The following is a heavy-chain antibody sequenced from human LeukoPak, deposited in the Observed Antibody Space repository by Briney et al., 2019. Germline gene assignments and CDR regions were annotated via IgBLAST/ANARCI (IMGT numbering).Heavy chain of an antibody. D-gene: IGHD5-18*01. Sequence: ASVTVSCKASGYTFTSYYMHWVRQAPAQGLEWMGIINPSGGSTSYAQKFQGRVTMTRDTSTSTVYMELSSLRSEDTAVYYCARGGGLWIQLWFFDYWGQGTLVTVSS. CDR3: ARGGGLWIQLWFFDY. CDR2: INPSGGST. CDR1: GYTFTSYY. V-gene: IGHV1-46*01. J-gene: IGHJ4*02.